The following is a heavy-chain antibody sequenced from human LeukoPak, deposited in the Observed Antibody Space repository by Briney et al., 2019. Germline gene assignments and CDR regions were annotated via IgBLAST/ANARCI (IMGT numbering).Heavy chain of an antibody. D-gene: IGHD2-2*01. CDR2: ISAYNGNT. CDR3: ARDLIVPAAGYFQH. CDR1: GYTFTSYG. V-gene: IGHV1-18*01. J-gene: IGHJ1*01. Sequence: ASVKVSCKASGYTFTSYGISWVRQAPGQGLKWMGWISAYNGNTNYAQKLQGRVAMTTDTSTSTAYMELRSLRSDDTAVYYCARDLIVPAAGYFQHWGQGTLVTVSS.